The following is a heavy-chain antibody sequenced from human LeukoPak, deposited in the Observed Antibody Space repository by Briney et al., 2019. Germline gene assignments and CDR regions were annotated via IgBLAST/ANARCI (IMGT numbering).Heavy chain of an antibody. CDR3: ARDYGQQLVKNYYYYYMDV. D-gene: IGHD6-13*01. J-gene: IGHJ6*03. Sequence: ASVKVSCKASGYTFTSYYMHWVRQAPGQGLEWMGIINPSGGSTSYAQKFQGRVTMTRDTSTSTAYMELRSLRSDDTAVYYCARDYGQQLVKNYYYYYMDVWGKGTTVTVSS. CDR2: INPSGGST. CDR1: GYTFTSYY. V-gene: IGHV1-46*01.